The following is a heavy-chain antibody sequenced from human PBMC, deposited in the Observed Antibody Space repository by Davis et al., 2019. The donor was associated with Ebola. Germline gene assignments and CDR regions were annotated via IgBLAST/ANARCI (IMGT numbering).Heavy chain of an antibody. CDR3: ARDYYDTSGYLWYFDL. CDR2: IFYGGNT. Sequence: MPSETLSLTCAVYGGSFSGYYWSWIRQPPGKGLEWIGSIFYGGNTYYTPSLKTRVTISVDTAKNQFSLKLSSVTAADTAVYYCARDYYDTSGYLWYFDLWGRGTLVTVSS. CDR1: GGSFSGYY. V-gene: IGHV4-34*12. J-gene: IGHJ2*01. D-gene: IGHD3-22*01.